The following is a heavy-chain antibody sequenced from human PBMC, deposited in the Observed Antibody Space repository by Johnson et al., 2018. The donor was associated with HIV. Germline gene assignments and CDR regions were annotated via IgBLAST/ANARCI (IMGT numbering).Heavy chain of an antibody. J-gene: IGHJ3*02. CDR1: GFTFSSYD. CDR3: ARKGMRGSIAAAGADAFDI. Sequence: VQLVESGGGLVQPGGSLRLSCAASGFTFSSYDMHWVRQATGKGLEWVSAIGTAGDTYYPGSVKGRFTISRENAKNSLYLQMNSLRAGDTAVYYCARKGMRGSIAAAGADAFDIWGQGTMVTVSS. D-gene: IGHD6-13*01. CDR2: IGTAGDT. V-gene: IGHV3-13*01.